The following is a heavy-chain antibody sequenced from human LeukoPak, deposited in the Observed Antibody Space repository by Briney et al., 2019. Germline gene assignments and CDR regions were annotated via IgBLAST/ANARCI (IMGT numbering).Heavy chain of an antibody. V-gene: IGHV3-23*01. Sequence: PGGSLRLSCAASGFTFSSYAMSWVRQAPGKGLEWVSAISGSGGSTYYADSVKGRFTISRDNSKNTLYLQMNSLRAEDTAVYYCAKTGSIDHGDYEYYFDYWGQGTLVTVSS. J-gene: IGHJ4*02. CDR1: GFTFSSYA. CDR3: AKTGSIDHGDYEYYFDY. D-gene: IGHD4-17*01. CDR2: ISGSGGST.